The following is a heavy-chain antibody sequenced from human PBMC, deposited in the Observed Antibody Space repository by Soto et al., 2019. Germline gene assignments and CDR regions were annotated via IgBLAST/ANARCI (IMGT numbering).Heavy chain of an antibody. CDR2: IYYSGSI. D-gene: IGHD2-8*02. Sequence: PSETLSLTCTVSGGSISSDYWSWSRQPPGKGLEWIGFIYYSGSINYNPSFESRVAISVDTSKNQFSLKLTSVTAADTAVYYCARDKITGLFDYWGQGPLVTVS. J-gene: IGHJ4*02. CDR3: ARDKITGLFDY. CDR1: GGSISSDY. V-gene: IGHV4-59*12.